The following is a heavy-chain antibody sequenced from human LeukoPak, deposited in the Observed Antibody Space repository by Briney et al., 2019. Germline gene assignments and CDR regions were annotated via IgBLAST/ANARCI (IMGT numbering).Heavy chain of an antibody. CDR1: GSTFSGYA. J-gene: IGHJ4*02. CDR3: ARSDGAYSDY. Sequence: GGSLRLSCAASGSTFSGYAMNWVRQAPGKGLEWVSYISTSSSTIYYADSVKGRFTISRDNAKNSLYLQMNSLRDEDTAVYYCARSDGAYSDYWGQGTLVTVSS. D-gene: IGHD4-17*01. V-gene: IGHV3-48*02. CDR2: ISTSSSTI.